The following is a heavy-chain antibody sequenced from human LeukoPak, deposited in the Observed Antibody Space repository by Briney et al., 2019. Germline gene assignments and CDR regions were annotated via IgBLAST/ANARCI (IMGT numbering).Heavy chain of an antibody. D-gene: IGHD6-13*01. Sequence: SVKVSCKASGGTFSSYAISWVRQAPGQGLEWMGGIIPIFGTANYAQKFQGRVTITADESTSAAYMELSSLRSEDTAVYYCARGEGYSSSSEVRYWGQGTLVTVSS. CDR1: GGTFSSYA. J-gene: IGHJ4*02. CDR3: ARGEGYSSSSEVRY. CDR2: IIPIFGTA. V-gene: IGHV1-69*13.